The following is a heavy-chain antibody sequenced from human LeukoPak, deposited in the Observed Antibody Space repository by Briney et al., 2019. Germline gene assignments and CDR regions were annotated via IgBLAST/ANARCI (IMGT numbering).Heavy chain of an antibody. Sequence: PGGSLRLSCAASGFTFSSYSMNWVRQAPGKGLEWVSYISSSSSTIYYADSVKGRFTISRDNAKISLYLQMNSLRAEDTAVYYCAREGGVSGSGSYYPFYYYYGMDVWGQGTTVTVSS. V-gene: IGHV3-48*04. CDR1: GFTFSSYS. CDR3: AREGGVSGSGSYYPFYYYYGMDV. J-gene: IGHJ6*02. CDR2: ISSSSSTI. D-gene: IGHD3-10*01.